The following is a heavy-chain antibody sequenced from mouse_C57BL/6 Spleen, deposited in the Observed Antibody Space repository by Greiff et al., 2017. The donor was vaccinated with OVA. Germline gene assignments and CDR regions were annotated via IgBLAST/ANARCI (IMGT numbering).Heavy chain of an antibody. D-gene: IGHD2-4*01. Sequence: DVKLVESGGDLVKPGGSLKLSCAASGFTFSSYGMSWVRQTPDKRLEWVATISSGGSYTYYPDSVKGRFTISRDNAKNTLYLQMSSLKSEDTAMYYCARDYYDYDEDYFDYWGQGTTLTVSS. J-gene: IGHJ2*01. CDR2: ISSGGSYT. V-gene: IGHV5-6*02. CDR1: GFTFSSYG. CDR3: ARDYYDYDEDYFDY.